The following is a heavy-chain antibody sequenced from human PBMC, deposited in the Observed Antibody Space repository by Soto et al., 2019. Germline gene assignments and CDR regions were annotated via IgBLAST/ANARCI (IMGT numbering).Heavy chain of an antibody. CDR2: ISSSSVVT. CDR1: GFILSDCA. V-gene: IGHV3-48*01. J-gene: IGHJ6*03. CDR3: ARRARPDFYYMDV. D-gene: IGHD6-6*01. Sequence: PGGSLRLSCATSGFILSDCAMNWVRQAPGKGLEWVSCISSSSVVTDYADSVKGRFTVSRDNSKNSVYLQMSSLRPEDTAVYYCARRARPDFYYMDVWGKGTTVTVSS.